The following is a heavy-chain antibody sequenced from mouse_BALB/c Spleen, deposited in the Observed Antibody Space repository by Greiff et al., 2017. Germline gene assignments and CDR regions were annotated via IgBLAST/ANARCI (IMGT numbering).Heavy chain of an antibody. Sequence: VQLKESGAELVRSGASVKLSCTASGFNIKDYYMHWVKQRPEQGLEWIGWIDPENGNTIYDPKFQGKASITADTSSNTAYLQLSSLTSEDTAVYYCARDGYRYYAMDYWGQGTSVTVSS. CDR2: IDPENGNT. D-gene: IGHD2-14*01. CDR1: GFNIKDYY. V-gene: IGHV14-1*02. J-gene: IGHJ4*01. CDR3: ARDGYRYYAMDY.